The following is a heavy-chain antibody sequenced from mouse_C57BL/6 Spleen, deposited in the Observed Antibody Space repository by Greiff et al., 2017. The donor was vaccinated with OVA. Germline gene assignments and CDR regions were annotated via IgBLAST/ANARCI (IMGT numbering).Heavy chain of an antibody. CDR1: GFTFTDYY. Sequence: EVMLVESGGGLVQPGGSLSLSCAASGFTFTDYYMSWVRQPPGKALEWLGFIRNKANGYTTEYSASVKGRFTISRDNSQSILYLQMNALRAEDSATYYCARYKSNFEGYAMDDWGQGTSVTVSS. V-gene: IGHV7-3*01. CDR3: ARYKSNFEGYAMDD. CDR2: IRNKANGYTT. J-gene: IGHJ4*01. D-gene: IGHD2-5*01.